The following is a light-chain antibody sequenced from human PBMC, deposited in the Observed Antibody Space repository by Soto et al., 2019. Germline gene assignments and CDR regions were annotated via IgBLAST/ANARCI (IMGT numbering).Light chain of an antibody. CDR2: DNN. Sequence: QAVLTQPPSVSAAPGQRVTISCSGSSSNIGNNYVSWYQHLPGTAPKLLIYDNNKRPSGIPDRFSGSKSGTSATLGITGRQTGDEADYYCGTWDSSLSALFGGGTQLTVL. CDR1: SSNIGNNY. V-gene: IGLV1-51*01. J-gene: IGLJ2*01. CDR3: GTWDSSLSAL.